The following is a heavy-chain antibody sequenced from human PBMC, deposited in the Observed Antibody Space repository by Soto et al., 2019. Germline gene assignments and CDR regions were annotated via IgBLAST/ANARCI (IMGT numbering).Heavy chain of an antibody. CDR2: IIPIFGIA. CDR3: ARRIFGVVITPNYYYYGMDV. CDR1: GGTFSSYA. Sequence: QVQLVQSGAEVKKPGSSVKVSCKASGGTFSSYAISWVRQAPGQGLEWMGGIIPIFGIANYAQKFQGRVTITADESTSTAYMELSSLRSEDTAVYYCARRIFGVVITPNYYYYGMDVWGQGTTVTVSS. J-gene: IGHJ6*02. V-gene: IGHV1-69*01. D-gene: IGHD3-3*01.